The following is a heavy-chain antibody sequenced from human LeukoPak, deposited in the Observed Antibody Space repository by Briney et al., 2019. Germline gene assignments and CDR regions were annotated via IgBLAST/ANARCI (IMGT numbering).Heavy chain of an antibody. Sequence: ASVKVSCKASGDTFTSYYMHWVRQAPGQGLEWMGIINPSGGSTSYAQKFQGRVTMTRDTSTSTVYMELSSLRSEDTAVYYCARGPGSSGGYYVGDFWGQGTLVTVSS. D-gene: IGHD1-26*01. V-gene: IGHV1-46*01. CDR1: GDTFTSYY. CDR3: ARGPGSSGGYYVGDF. J-gene: IGHJ4*02. CDR2: INPSGGST.